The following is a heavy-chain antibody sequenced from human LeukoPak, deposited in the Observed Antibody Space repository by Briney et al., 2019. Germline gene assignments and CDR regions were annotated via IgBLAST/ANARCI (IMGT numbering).Heavy chain of an antibody. CDR1: GYTFTSYG. Sequence: GASVKVSCKASGYTFTSYGITWVRQAPGQGLEWMGWITTYNGDTNYAQNLQGRVTMTTDTSTSTAYMDLRSLRSDDTAVYYCARVTLKSTTTRFTLAGDYCDYWGQGTLVTVSS. V-gene: IGHV1-18*01. D-gene: IGHD1-26*01. CDR3: ARVTLKSTTTRFTLAGDYCDY. CDR2: ITTYNGDT. J-gene: IGHJ4*02.